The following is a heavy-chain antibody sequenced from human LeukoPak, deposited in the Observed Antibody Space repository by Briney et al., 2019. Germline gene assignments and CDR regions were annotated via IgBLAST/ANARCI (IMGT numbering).Heavy chain of an antibody. D-gene: IGHD3-10*01. CDR2: IRSKAYGGTT. CDR3: TREGLWFGELLEGFDY. Sequence: GGSLRLSCTASGFTFGDYAMSWFRQAPGKGLEWVGFIRSKAYGGTTEYAASVKGRFTISRDDSKSIAYLQMNSLKTEDTAVYYCTREGLWFGELLEGFDYRGQGTLVTVSS. V-gene: IGHV3-49*03. CDR1: GFTFGDYA. J-gene: IGHJ4*02.